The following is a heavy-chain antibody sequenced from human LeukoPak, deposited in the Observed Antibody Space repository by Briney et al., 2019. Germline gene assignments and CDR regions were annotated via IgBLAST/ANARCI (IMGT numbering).Heavy chain of an antibody. J-gene: IGHJ4*02. Sequence: SETLPLTCTVSGGSISSYYWSWIRQPPGKGLEWIGYIYYSGSTNYNPSLKSRVTISVDTSKNQFSLKLSSVTAADTAVYYCARVREVRGVIIQYYFDYWGQGTLVTVSS. CDR2: IYYSGST. CDR1: GGSISSYY. V-gene: IGHV4-59*01. CDR3: ARVREVRGVIIQYYFDY. D-gene: IGHD3-10*01.